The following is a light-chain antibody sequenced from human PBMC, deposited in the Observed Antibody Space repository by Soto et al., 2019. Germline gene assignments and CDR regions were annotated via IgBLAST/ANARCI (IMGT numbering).Light chain of an antibody. CDR2: DAS. J-gene: IGKJ1*01. CDR3: LQRFAPPWT. CDR1: QTISTS. Sequence: DIQMTQSPSSLSASVGDRVTITCRASQTISTSLSWYQQKAGKAPKFLIYDASSLQSGVPLRFSGSGSGTEFTLTIRGLQTEDFATYYCLQRFAPPWTFGQGTRVDIK. V-gene: IGKV1-39*01.